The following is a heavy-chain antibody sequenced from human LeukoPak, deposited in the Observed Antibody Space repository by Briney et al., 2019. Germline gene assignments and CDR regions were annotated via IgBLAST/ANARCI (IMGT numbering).Heavy chain of an antibody. J-gene: IGHJ6*02. CDR2: ISYDGSNK. CDR3: ARAYHYYDFWSGYYPGRDYYYYYGMDV. CDR1: GFIFSNYA. V-gene: IGHV3-30-3*01. Sequence: PGGSLRLSCAGSGFIFSNYAMHWVRQAPGKGLEWVAVISYDGSNKYYADSVKGRFTIFRDNSKNTLYLQMNSLRAEDTAVYYCARAYHYYDFWSGYYPGRDYYYYYGMDVWGQGTTVTVSS. D-gene: IGHD3-3*01.